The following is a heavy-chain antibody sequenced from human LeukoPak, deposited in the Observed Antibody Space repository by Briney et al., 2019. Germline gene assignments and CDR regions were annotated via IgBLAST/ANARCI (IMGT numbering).Heavy chain of an antibody. D-gene: IGHD1-26*01. V-gene: IGHV3-23*01. Sequence: GGSLRLSCAASGFTFSSYAMSWVRQAPGKGLEWVSGISGRGGSTFYADSVKGRFTISRDNSKNTLYLQMNSLRAEDTAVYYCARSAGDYYGMDVWGQGTTVTVSS. CDR3: ARSAGDYYGMDV. CDR1: GFTFSSYA. CDR2: ISGRGGST. J-gene: IGHJ6*02.